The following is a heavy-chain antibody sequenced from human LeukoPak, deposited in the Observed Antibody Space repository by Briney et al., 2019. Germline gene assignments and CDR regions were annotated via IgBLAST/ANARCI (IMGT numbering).Heavy chain of an antibody. D-gene: IGHD3-3*01. V-gene: IGHV4-61*01. J-gene: IGHJ4*02. CDR1: GGSVSSGSYY. Sequence: SETLSLTCTVSGGSVSSGSYYWSWIRQPPGKGLEWIGYIYYSGSTNYNPSLKSRVTISVDTSKNQFSLELSSVTAADTAVYCYARTIFGVVIRYFDYWGQGTLVTVSS. CDR3: ARTIFGVVIRYFDY. CDR2: IYYSGST.